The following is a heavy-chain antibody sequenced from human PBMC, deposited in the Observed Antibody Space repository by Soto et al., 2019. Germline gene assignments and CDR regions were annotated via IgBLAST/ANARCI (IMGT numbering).Heavy chain of an antibody. CDR3: ASGSRDCSGGSCYSH. V-gene: IGHV5-51*01. CDR1: GYIFSTYW. D-gene: IGHD2-15*01. CDR2: IYPGDSET. Sequence: PGESLKISCKGSGYIFSTYWIGWVRQMAGKGLDWMGIIYPGDSETTYSPSFQGRVTISADKSISTAYLQWSSLEASDTAIYYCASGSRDCSGGSCYSHWGQGTLVTVSS. J-gene: IGHJ4*02.